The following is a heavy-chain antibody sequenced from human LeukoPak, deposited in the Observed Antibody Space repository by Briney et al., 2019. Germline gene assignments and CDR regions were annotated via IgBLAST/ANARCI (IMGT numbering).Heavy chain of an antibody. CDR1: GFTFSSYA. CDR3: ARASSSCLKYSSSWDIDY. V-gene: IGHV3-21*01. Sequence: GGSLRLSCTASGFTFSSYAMHWVRQAPGKGLEWVSSISSSSSYIYYADSVKGRFTISRDNAKNSLYLQMNSLRAEDTAVYYCARASSSCLKYSSSWDIDYWGQGTLVTVSS. D-gene: IGHD6-13*01. J-gene: IGHJ4*02. CDR2: ISSSSSYI.